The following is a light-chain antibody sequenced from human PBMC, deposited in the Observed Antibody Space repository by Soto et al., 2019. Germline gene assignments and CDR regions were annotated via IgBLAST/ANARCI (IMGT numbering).Light chain of an antibody. Sequence: DIQMTQSPSSVSASLGDRVTITCRATQGISSWLVWYQQKPGKAPKLLIYAASSLQSGVPSRFRGSGSRTDFTLTINNLQPEDFAPYYCQQANSSPRTFGPGTKVDI. CDR3: QQANSSPRT. CDR2: AAS. CDR1: QGISSW. V-gene: IGKV1-12*01. J-gene: IGKJ3*01.